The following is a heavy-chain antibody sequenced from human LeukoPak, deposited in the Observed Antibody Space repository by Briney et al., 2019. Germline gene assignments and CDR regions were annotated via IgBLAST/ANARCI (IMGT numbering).Heavy chain of an antibody. V-gene: IGHV3-23*01. Sequence: GGSLRLSCAASGFTFSIYAMSWVRQAPGKGLEWVSAISGSGGSTYYADSVKGRFTISRDNSKNTLYLQMNSLRAEDTAVYYCAKDQPRSSMIVVVPTPYYFDYWGQGTLVTVSS. CDR2: ISGSGGST. CDR3: AKDQPRSSMIVVVPTPYYFDY. CDR1: GFTFSIYA. J-gene: IGHJ4*02. D-gene: IGHD3-22*01.